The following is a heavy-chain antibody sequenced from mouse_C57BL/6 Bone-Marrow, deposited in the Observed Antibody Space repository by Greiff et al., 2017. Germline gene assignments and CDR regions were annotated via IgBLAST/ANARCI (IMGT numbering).Heavy chain of an antibody. Sequence: VQLQQSGPVLVKPGASVKMSCKASGYTFTDYYMNWVKQSHGKSLEWIGVINPYNGGTSYNQKFKGKATLTVDKSSSTAYMELNSLTSADSSVYYCARGRFRVSAWFAYWGQGTLVTGSA. V-gene: IGHV1-19*01. J-gene: IGHJ3*01. CDR1: GYTFTDYY. CDR3: ARGRFRVSAWFAY. CDR2: INPYNGGT.